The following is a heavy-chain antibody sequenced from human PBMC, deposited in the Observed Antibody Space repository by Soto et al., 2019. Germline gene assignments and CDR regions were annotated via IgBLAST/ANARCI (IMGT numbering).Heavy chain of an antibody. D-gene: IGHD3-3*01. J-gene: IGHJ6*02. CDR1: GYTFTGYY. V-gene: IGHV1-2*04. Sequence: QVQLVQSGAEVKKPGASVKVSCKASGYTFTGYYVHWVRQAPGQGLEWMGWINPYSGGTNYAQKFQGWVTMTRDTSISTAYMELSSLRSDDTAVYYCARDLGFWSGSQYYYGMDVWGQGTTVTVSS. CDR3: ARDLGFWSGSQYYYGMDV. CDR2: INPYSGGT.